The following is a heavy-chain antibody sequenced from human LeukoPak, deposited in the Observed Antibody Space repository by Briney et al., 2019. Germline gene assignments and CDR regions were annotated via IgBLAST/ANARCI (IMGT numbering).Heavy chain of an antibody. V-gene: IGHV1-8*03. Sequence: ASVKVSCKASGYSFTSYDINWVRQATGQGLEWMGWMNPHSGNTGYAQKFQGRVTITRNTSISIAYMELSSLRSEDTAVYYCARVSSSWLGGSKADYWGQGTLVTVSS. J-gene: IGHJ4*02. CDR1: GYSFTSYD. CDR3: ARVSSSWLGGSKADY. CDR2: MNPHSGNT. D-gene: IGHD6-13*01.